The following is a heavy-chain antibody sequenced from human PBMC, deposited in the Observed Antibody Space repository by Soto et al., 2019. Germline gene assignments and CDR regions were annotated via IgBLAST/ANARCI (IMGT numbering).Heavy chain of an antibody. V-gene: IGHV1-24*01. J-gene: IGHJ5*02. Sequence: QVQLVQSGAEVKKPGASVKVSCKVSGYTLNEVAMHWVRQAPGKGLEWLGGFDPDEAETIYAQHFQGRVTMTEAPYTHTAYMEWSSLRSEDTALCFFSAYHGDYNFGPRGQGTLVSVSS. CDR1: GYTLNEVA. D-gene: IGHD4-17*01. CDR3: SAYHGDYNFGP. CDR2: FDPDEAET.